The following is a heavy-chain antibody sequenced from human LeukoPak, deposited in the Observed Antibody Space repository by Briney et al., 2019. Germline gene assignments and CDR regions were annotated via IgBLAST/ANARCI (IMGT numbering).Heavy chain of an antibody. Sequence: ASVKVSCKASGFTFTVYNIHWVRQAAGQGLEWMGWINPNNGGTNYAQKFQGRVTMTRDTSISTAYMELSRLRSDDTAVYYCASGLSGPYYYYYMDVWGKGTTVTVSS. CDR3: ASGLSGPYYYYYMDV. J-gene: IGHJ6*03. D-gene: IGHD2-15*01. CDR1: GFTFTVYN. V-gene: IGHV1-2*02. CDR2: INPNNGGT.